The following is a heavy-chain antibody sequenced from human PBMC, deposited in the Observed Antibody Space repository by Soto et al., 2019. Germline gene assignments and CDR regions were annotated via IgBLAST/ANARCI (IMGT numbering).Heavy chain of an antibody. CDR1: GGSFSGYY. CDR2: INHSGST. D-gene: IGHD6-25*01. V-gene: IGHV4-34*01. CDR3: ARGERRSHPEDAFDI. J-gene: IGHJ3*02. Sequence: SETLSLTCAVYGGSFSGYYWSWIRQPPGKGLEWIGEINHSGSTNYNPSLKSRVTISVDTSKNQFSLKLSSVTAADTAVYYCARGERRSHPEDAFDIWGQGTMVTVSS.